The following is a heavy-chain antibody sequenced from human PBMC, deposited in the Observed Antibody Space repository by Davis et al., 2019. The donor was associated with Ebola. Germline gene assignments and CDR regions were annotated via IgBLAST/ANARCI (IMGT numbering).Heavy chain of an antibody. J-gene: IGHJ5*02. V-gene: IGHV1-18*01. D-gene: IGHD4-17*01. Sequence: AASVKVSCKTSGYTFSGYAISWVRQAPGQGLEGIGRINVYNGHTNYAQNFQGRVTVSTDTSTSIASMELRSLRSDDTALYYCARDATTVTTIWFDPWGQGTLVTVSS. CDR2: INVYNGHT. CDR1: GYTFSGYA. CDR3: ARDATTVTTIWFDP.